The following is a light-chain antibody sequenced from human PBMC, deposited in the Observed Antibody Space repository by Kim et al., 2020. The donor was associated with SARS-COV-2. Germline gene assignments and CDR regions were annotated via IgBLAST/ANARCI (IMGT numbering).Light chain of an antibody. Sequence: ELTQPPSASGTPGQRVTIACSGSSSNIGSNTVSWYRQIPGTAPKVLMYADNQRPSGVPDRISGSKSGTSASLAISGLQFEDEADYYCAAWDDTLKGPLFGGGTQLTVL. V-gene: IGLV1-44*01. J-gene: IGLJ3*02. CDR2: ADN. CDR3: AAWDDTLKGPL. CDR1: SSNIGSNT.